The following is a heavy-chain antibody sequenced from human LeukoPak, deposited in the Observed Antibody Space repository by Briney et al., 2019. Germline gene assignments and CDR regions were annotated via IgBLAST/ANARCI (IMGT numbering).Heavy chain of an antibody. Sequence: SETLSLTCAVHDASFSDAFWSWIRQSPEKGLEWIGEISHSESTKYNPILKSRATVTLDTSKNQFSLRLKSVTAADTAVYYCARGRWLVGQFDYWGQGTLVTVSS. J-gene: IGHJ4*02. V-gene: IGHV4-34*01. D-gene: IGHD1-26*01. CDR1: DASFSDAF. CDR3: ARGRWLVGQFDY. CDR2: ISHSEST.